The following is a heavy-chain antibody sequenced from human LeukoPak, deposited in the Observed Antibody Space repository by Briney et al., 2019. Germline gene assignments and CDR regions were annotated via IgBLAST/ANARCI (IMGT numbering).Heavy chain of an antibody. V-gene: IGHV3-23*01. J-gene: IGHJ4*02. Sequence: GGSLRLSCAGSGFTFSSYAMSWVRQAPGQGQEWVSVISDSGDYTSYADSVRGRFTISRDNSRNTLYLQMISLRPEDTAVYYCAKDTSIGKYCTNGVCSPFDYWGQGTLVTVSS. CDR1: GFTFSSYA. D-gene: IGHD2-8*01. CDR3: AKDTSIGKYCTNGVCSPFDY. CDR2: ISDSGDYT.